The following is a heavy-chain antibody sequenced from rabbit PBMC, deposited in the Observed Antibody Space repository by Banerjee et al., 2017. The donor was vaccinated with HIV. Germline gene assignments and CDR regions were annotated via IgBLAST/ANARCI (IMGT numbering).Heavy chain of an antibody. CDR2: IYAGSSGST. V-gene: IGHV1S40*01. J-gene: IGHJ6*01. CDR3: ARGSAGNWDL. CDR1: GFTLSSYW. Sequence: QSLEESGGDLVKPGASLTLTCTASGFTLSSYWICWVRQAPGKGLEWIACIYAGSSGSTWYASWAKGRFTITRSTSLNTVTLQMTSLTAADTATYFCARGSAGNWDLWGPGTLVTVS. D-gene: IGHD4-2*01.